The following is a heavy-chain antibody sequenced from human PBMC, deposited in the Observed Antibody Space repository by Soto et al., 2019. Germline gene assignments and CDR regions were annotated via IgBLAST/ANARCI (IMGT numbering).Heavy chain of an antibody. CDR2: ISAYNGNT. V-gene: IGHV1-18*01. CDR3: ASVDDYGDYGAFEY. CDR1: GYTFTSYG. Sequence: ASVKVSCKASGYTFTSYGISWVRQAPGQGLEWMGWISAYNGNTNYAQKLQGRVTMTTDTSTSTAYMELRSLRSDDTAVYYCASVDDYGDYGAFEYWGQATLVTVSS. D-gene: IGHD4-17*01. J-gene: IGHJ4*02.